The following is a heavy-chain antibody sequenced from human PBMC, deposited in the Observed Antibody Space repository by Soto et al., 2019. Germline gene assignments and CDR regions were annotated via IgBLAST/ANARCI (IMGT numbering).Heavy chain of an antibody. CDR3: AHSPYSRSSYYFDY. CDR1: GFLLSTSGVG. D-gene: IGHD6-6*01. Sequence: QITLKESGPTLVKPTQTLTLTCTFSGFLLSTSGVGVAWIRQPPGKALEWLALFYWDDDKRDSPFLKSRLTITKDTSKNQVVLTMTNMDSVDTATYYCAHSPYSRSSYYFDYWGQGTLVTVSS. V-gene: IGHV2-5*02. J-gene: IGHJ4*02. CDR2: FYWDDDK.